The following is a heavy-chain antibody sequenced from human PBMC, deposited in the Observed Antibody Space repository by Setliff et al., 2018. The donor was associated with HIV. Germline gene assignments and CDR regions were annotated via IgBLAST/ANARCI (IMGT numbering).Heavy chain of an antibody. D-gene: IGHD2-2*01. CDR1: GGSFSGYY. J-gene: IGHJ6*03. V-gene: IGHV4-34*01. Sequence: ETLSLTCAVYGGSFSGYYWSWVRQPPGKGLEWIGEINHSGRNNCSPSLKSRVTISVDTSKNQFSLKLRSVTAADTAVYYCARGVIVVPAALDYYYYMEVWGKGTTVTVS. CDR3: ARGVIVVPAALDYYYYMEV. CDR2: INHSGRN.